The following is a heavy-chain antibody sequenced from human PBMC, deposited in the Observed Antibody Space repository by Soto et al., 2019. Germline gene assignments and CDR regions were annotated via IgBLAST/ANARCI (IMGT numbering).Heavy chain of an antibody. J-gene: IGHJ3*02. Sequence: QVQLVQSGAEVKKPGASVKVSCKASGYTFTSYYMHWVRQAPGQGLEWMGIINPSGGSTSYAQKFQGRVTMTRDTSTSTVYMELSSRRSEDTAVYYCASGYYDSSGYISAFDIWGQGTMVTVSS. D-gene: IGHD3-22*01. CDR3: ASGYYDSSGYISAFDI. V-gene: IGHV1-46*03. CDR1: GYTFTSYY. CDR2: INPSGGST.